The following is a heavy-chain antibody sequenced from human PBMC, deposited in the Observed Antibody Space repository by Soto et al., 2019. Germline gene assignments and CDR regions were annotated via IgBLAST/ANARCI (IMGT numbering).Heavy chain of an antibody. CDR3: ARAGGLRLGELSLYSAYHYFDY. CDR1: GGTFSSYA. CDR2: IIPIFGTA. J-gene: IGHJ4*02. V-gene: IGHV1-69*13. D-gene: IGHD3-16*02. Sequence: SVKVSCKAAGGTFSSYAISWVRQAPGQGLEWIGGIIPIFGTANYAQKFQGRVTITADESTSTAYMELSSLRSEDTAVYYCARAGGLRLGELSLYSAYHYFDYWGQGTLVTVS.